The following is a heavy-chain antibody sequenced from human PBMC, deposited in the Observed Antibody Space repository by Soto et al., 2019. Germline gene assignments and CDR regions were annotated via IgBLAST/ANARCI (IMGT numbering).Heavy chain of an antibody. CDR3: VRGETWLQLSYYFDY. V-gene: IGHV3-48*03. CDR1: GFTFSSYE. D-gene: IGHD5-12*01. CDR2: ISTSGSTI. Sequence: LRLSCAASGFTFSSYEMNWVRQAPGKGLEWVSYISTSGSTIYYADSVKGRFTISRDNAKNSLYLQMYTLRAEDTAVYYCVRGETWLQLSYYFDYWGQGTLVTVSS. J-gene: IGHJ4*02.